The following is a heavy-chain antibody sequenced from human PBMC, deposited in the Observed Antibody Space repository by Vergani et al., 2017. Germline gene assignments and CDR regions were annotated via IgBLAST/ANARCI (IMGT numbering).Heavy chain of an antibody. V-gene: IGHV1-46*03. CDR2: INPLGGRA. D-gene: IGHD4-17*01. CDR3: VSSRLRSFEY. CDR1: GYTYRSYY. Sequence: QVKVVQSGAEVKAPGASVKVSCEASGYTYRSYYVHWVRQAPGQGLEWMGVINPLGGRATYSQTFQGRGAVTGYSSTTVGTSASMVYMDLTSLTPEDTAVYFCVSSRLRSFEYWVQGTLVTVSP. J-gene: IGHJ4*02.